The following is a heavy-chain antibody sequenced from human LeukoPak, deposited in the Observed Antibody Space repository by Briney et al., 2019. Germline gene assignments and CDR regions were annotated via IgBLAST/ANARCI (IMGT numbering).Heavy chain of an antibody. Sequence: GGSLRLSCAASGFTFSSYAMHWVRQAPGKGLEWVAVISYDGSNKYYADSVKGRFTISRDNSKNTLYLQMNSPRAEDTAVYYCARDLPSPPSGYYGMDVWGQGTTVTVSS. CDR1: GFTFSSYA. D-gene: IGHD1-26*01. CDR3: ARDLPSPPSGYYGMDV. CDR2: ISYDGSNK. J-gene: IGHJ6*02. V-gene: IGHV3-30-3*01.